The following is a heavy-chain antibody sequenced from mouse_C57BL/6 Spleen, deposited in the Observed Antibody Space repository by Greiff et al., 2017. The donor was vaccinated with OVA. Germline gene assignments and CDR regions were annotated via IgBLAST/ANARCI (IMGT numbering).Heavy chain of an antibody. CDR1: GYTFTSYW. Sequence: QVQLQQPGAELVKPGASVKMSCKASGYTFTSYWITWVKQRPGQGLEWIGDIYPGSGSTKYTEKFKSKATLTVDTSSSTAYMQLSSLTSEDSAVYNSARGDYPGSSYFDYWGQGTTLTVSS. CDR3: ARGDYPGSSYFDY. CDR2: IYPGSGST. J-gene: IGHJ2*01. D-gene: IGHD1-1*01. V-gene: IGHV1-55*01.